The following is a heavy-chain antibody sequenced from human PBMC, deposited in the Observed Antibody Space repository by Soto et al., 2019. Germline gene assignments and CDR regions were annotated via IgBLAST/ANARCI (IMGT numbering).Heavy chain of an antibody. D-gene: IGHD5-12*01. Sequence: QVQLVESGGGVVQPGRSLRLSCAASGFTFSSYGIHWARQAPGKGLEWVAVIYYDGSNKYYADSVKGRFTISRDNSKNTLYLQMTSLRADDTAVYYCARGHGVATTMGWFDPWGQGTLVTVSS. CDR3: ARGHGVATTMGWFDP. V-gene: IGHV3-33*01. CDR1: GFTFSSYG. J-gene: IGHJ5*02. CDR2: IYYDGSNK.